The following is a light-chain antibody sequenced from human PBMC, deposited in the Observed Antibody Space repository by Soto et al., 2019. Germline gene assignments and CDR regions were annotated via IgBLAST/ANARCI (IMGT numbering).Light chain of an antibody. V-gene: IGLV2-14*01. CDR1: SSDVGAYNY. J-gene: IGLJ1*01. CDR3: CSFTSITTYV. CDR2: EVS. Sequence: QSVLTQPASVSGSLRQLITISCTGTSSDVGAYNYVSWYQQQPGKAPKLMISEVSNRPSGVSNRFSGSKSGNTASLIISGLQAEDEADYYCCSFTSITTYVFGTGTKVTVL.